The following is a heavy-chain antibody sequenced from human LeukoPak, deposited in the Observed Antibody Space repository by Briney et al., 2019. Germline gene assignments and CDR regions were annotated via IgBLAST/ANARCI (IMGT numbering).Heavy chain of an antibody. CDR1: GFTLSHYE. CDR2: ISSSGYTI. J-gene: IGHJ4*02. CDR3: AREDCSSTSCYDPSVSDY. V-gene: IGHV3-48*03. D-gene: IGHD2-2*01. Sequence: PGGSLRLSCEASGFTLSHYEMNWVRQAPGKGLEWVSYISSSGYTIYYADSVKGRFTISRDNAKNSLYLQMNSLRAEDTAVYYCAREDCSSTSCYDPSVSDYRGQGTLVTVSS.